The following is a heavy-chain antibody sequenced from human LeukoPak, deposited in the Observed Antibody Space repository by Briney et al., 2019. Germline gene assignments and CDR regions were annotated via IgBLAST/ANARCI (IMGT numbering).Heavy chain of an antibody. CDR3: ARDRWGYYDSSGYYYDY. D-gene: IGHD3-22*01. J-gene: IGHJ4*02. CDR2: ISAYNGNT. CDR1: GYTFTSYG. Sequence: ASVKVSCKASGYTFTSYGISWVRQAPGQGLEWMGWISAYNGNTNYAQKLQGRVTMTRDTSISTAYMELSRLRSDDTAVYYCARDRWGYYDSSGYYYDYWGQGTLVTVSS. V-gene: IGHV1-18*01.